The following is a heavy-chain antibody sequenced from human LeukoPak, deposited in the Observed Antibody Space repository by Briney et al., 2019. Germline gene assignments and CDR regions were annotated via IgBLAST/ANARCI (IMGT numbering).Heavy chain of an antibody. CDR1: GFIFSNYA. V-gene: IGHV3-23*01. D-gene: IGHD6-19*01. CDR2: ISSRGDST. Sequence: GGSLRFSCAASGFIFSNYAMSWVRQVPGRGLEWVSTISSRGDSTYVADSVKGRFTISRDNSKISLYLQMNTVRAEDTAVYYCVKGPRPDITVAHTVENWGQGTLVTVSS. J-gene: IGHJ4*02. CDR3: VKGPRPDITVAHTVEN.